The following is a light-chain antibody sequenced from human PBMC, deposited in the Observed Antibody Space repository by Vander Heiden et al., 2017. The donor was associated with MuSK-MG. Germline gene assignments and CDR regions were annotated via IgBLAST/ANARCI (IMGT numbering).Light chain of an antibody. CDR3: AGWDDNMIEV. CDR2: RDD. V-gene: IGLV1-44*01. Sequence: NIGGYAVIWYQQAPGTAPKRLIYRDDQRPSGVPDRFSCSKSGATASLAISGLQKEDEDDYYCAGWDDNMIEVFGAGTKVTVL. J-gene: IGLJ1*01. CDR1: NIGGYA.